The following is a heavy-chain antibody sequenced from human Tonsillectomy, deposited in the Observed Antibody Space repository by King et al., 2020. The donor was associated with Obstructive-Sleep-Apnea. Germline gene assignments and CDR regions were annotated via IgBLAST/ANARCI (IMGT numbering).Heavy chain of an antibody. CDR1: GFTFGDYA. D-gene: IGHD3-22*01. CDR3: TRDLGYYDTSGYLGFY. V-gene: IGHV3-49*03. CDR2: IRRKVYGGTT. Sequence: VQLVESGGGLVQPGRSLRLSCTASGFTFGDYAMSWFRQAPGKGLERVGFIRRKVYGGTTEYAESVKSRFTISRDDSKSIAYLQMTSLKTEDTAVYYCTRDLGYYDTSGYLGFYWGQGTLVTVSS. J-gene: IGHJ4*02.